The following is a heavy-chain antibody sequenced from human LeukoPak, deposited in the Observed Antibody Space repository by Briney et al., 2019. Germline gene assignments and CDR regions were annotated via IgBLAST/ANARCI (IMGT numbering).Heavy chain of an antibody. V-gene: IGHV4-39*01. Sequence: SETLSLTCTVSGDSFSSVTDYWAWIRQPPGKGLEWIGSIYYSGSTYYNPSLKSRVTISVDTSKNQFSLKLSSVTAADTAVYYCARSSSGSPDYYYYYMDVWGKGTTVTVSS. CDR1: GDSFSSVTDY. CDR3: ARSSSGSPDYYYYYMDV. J-gene: IGHJ6*03. D-gene: IGHD6-13*01. CDR2: IYYSGST.